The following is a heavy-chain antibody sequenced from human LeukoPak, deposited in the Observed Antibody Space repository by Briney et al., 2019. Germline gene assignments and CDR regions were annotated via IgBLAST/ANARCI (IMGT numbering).Heavy chain of an antibody. V-gene: IGHV1-24*01. Sequence: ASVKVSCKVSGYTLTELSMHWVRQGPGKGLEWVGGFDPEDGETIYAQKFQGRVTMTEDTSTDTAYMELSSLRSEDTAVYYCATQNCSSTSCYIVYWGQGTLVTVSS. CDR1: GYTLTELS. CDR3: ATQNCSSTSCYIVY. D-gene: IGHD2-2*02. J-gene: IGHJ4*02. CDR2: FDPEDGET.